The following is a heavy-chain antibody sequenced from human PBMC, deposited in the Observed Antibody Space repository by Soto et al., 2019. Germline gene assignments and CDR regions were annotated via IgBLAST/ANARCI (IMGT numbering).Heavy chain of an antibody. V-gene: IGHV4-59*08. D-gene: IGHD6-13*01. CDR3: AGLIAAAGTGYYFDY. Sequence: SETLSLTCTVSGGSISSYYWSWIRQPPGKGLEWIGYIYYSGSTNYNPSLKSRVTISVDTSKSQFSLKLSSVTAADTAVYYCAGLIAAAGTGYYFDYWGQGTLVTVSS. CDR1: GGSISSYY. CDR2: IYYSGST. J-gene: IGHJ4*02.